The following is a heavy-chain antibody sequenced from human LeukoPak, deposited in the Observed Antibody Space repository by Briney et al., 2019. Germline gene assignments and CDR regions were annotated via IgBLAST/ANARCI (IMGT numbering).Heavy chain of an antibody. J-gene: IGHJ4*02. V-gene: IGHV1-8*01. Sequence: GASVKVSCKTSGYTFTNNDIHWVRQAPGQALEWMGWMHPDTGDTGYAQKFQGRLIKITAHMELSSLRPDDTAVYYCARHFGTADNFDYWGQGTLVTVSS. CDR3: ARHFGTADNFDY. CDR2: MHPDTGDT. D-gene: IGHD2-21*02. CDR1: GYTFTNND.